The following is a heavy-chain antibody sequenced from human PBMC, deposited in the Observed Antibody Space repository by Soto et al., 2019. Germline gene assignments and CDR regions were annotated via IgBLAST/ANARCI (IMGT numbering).Heavy chain of an antibody. CDR2: INHSGST. D-gene: IGHD3-10*01. CDR1: GGSFSGYY. CDR3: ARGYYGSGSYFY. V-gene: IGHV4-34*01. J-gene: IGHJ4*02. Sequence: SETLSLTCAVYGGSFSGYYWSWIRQPPGKGLEWIGEINHSGSTNYDPSLKSRVTISVDTSKNQLSLKLSSVTAADTAVYYCARGYYGSGSYFYWGQGTLVTVSS.